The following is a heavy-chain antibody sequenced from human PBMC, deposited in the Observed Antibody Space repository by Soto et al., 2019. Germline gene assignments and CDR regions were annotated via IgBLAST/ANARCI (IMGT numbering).Heavy chain of an antibody. CDR2: IWYDGSNK. J-gene: IGHJ4*02. D-gene: IGHD3-10*01. Sequence: QVQLVESGGGVVQPGRSLRLSCAASGFTFSSDGMHWVRQAPGKGLEWVAVIWYDGSNKYYADSVKGRFTISRDNSKNTLYLQMNGLRAEDTAVYYCARAPSEYWGQGTLVTVSS. V-gene: IGHV3-33*01. CDR3: ARAPSEY. CDR1: GFTFSSDG.